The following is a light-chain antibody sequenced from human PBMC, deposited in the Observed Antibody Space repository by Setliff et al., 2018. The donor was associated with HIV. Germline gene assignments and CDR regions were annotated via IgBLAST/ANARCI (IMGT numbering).Light chain of an antibody. V-gene: IGLV2-23*02. CDR2: EVT. CDR1: SSDVGNYNL. CDR3: CSYASYSTYV. J-gene: IGLJ1*01. Sequence: QSVLAQPASVSGSPGQSITISCTGTSSDVGNYNLVSWYQQHPGKAPKIMIYEVTKRPSGVSDRFSGSKSGNTASLTISWLQADDEADYYCCSYASYSTYVFGSGTKVTV.